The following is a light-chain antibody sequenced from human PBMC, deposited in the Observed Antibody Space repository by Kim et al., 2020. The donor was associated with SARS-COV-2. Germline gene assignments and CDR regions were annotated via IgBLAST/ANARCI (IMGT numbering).Light chain of an antibody. CDR3: QQYNNWPPIT. Sequence: SPGERAALSCRASQSVSSNVAWYQQKPGQAPRLLIYGASTRATGIPARFSGSGSGTEFTLTISSLQSEDFAVYYCQQYNNWPPITFGQGTRLEIK. CDR2: GAS. J-gene: IGKJ5*01. CDR1: QSVSSN. V-gene: IGKV3-15*01.